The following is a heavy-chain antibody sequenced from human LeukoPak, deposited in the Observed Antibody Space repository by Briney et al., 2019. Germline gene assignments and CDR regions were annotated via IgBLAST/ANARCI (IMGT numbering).Heavy chain of an antibody. CDR2: ISSSGITF. J-gene: IGHJ4*02. Sequence: GGSLRLSCAASGFTFSDYYMSWIRQAPGKGLEWVSCISSSGITFYYADSVKGQFTISRDNAKNSLYLQMNSLRAEDTAVYYCARGHYGSGNYYNLDYWGQGTLVTVSS. D-gene: IGHD3-10*01. CDR3: ARGHYGSGNYYNLDY. CDR1: GFTFSDYY. V-gene: IGHV3-11*01.